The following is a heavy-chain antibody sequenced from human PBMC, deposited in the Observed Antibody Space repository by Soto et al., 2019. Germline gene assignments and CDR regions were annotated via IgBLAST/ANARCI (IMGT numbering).Heavy chain of an antibody. CDR1: GGSISSGDYY. J-gene: IGHJ5*02. Sequence: QVQLQESGPGLLKPSQTLTLNCTVSGGSISSGDYYWSWIRQPPGKGLEWIGYIYYSGSTYYNPSLKSRVTISVDTSKNQFSLKLSSVTAADTAVYYCARDDCGGDCYSSDSTWGNWFDPWGQGTLVTVSS. D-gene: IGHD2-21*02. V-gene: IGHV4-30-4*01. CDR2: IYYSGST. CDR3: ARDDCGGDCYSSDSTWGNWFDP.